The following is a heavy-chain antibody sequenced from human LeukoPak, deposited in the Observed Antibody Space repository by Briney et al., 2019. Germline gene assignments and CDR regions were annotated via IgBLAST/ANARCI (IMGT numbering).Heavy chain of an antibody. D-gene: IGHD1-26*01. CDR3: ATELVHRAIPGGFDY. V-gene: IGHV1-24*01. CDR1: GYTFTSYY. J-gene: IGHJ4*02. Sequence: GASVKVSCKASGYTFTSYYMHWVRQAPGKGLEWMGGFDPEDGETIYAQKFQGRVTMTEDTSTDTAYMELSSLRSEDTAVYYCATELVHRAIPGGFDYWGQGTLVTVSS. CDR2: FDPEDGET.